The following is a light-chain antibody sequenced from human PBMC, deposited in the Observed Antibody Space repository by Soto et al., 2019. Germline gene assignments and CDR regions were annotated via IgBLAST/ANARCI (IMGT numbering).Light chain of an antibody. Sequence: EIVLTQSPGTLSLSPGERATLSCRASQSVGDNLLAWYHQSPGQAPRLLIYGASSRATGIPDRFRGSGSGTDFTLTIDRLEPEDFALYFCHHYGSAPWTFGQGTEVEIK. CDR3: HHYGSAPWT. CDR2: GAS. V-gene: IGKV3-20*01. J-gene: IGKJ1*01. CDR1: QSVGDNL.